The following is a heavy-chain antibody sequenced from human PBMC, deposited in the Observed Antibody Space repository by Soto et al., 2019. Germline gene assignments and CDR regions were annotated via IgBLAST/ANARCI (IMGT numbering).Heavy chain of an antibody. CDR2: IWYDGSNK. V-gene: IGHV3-33*08. Sequence: GGSLRLSCAASGFTVSSNYMSWVRQAPGKGLEWVAVIWYDGSNKYYADSVKGRFTISRDNSKNTLYLQMNSLRAEDTAVYYCARNNWNYGGYYYYYYYMDVWGKGTTVTVSS. CDR1: GFTVSSNY. D-gene: IGHD1-7*01. J-gene: IGHJ6*03. CDR3: ARNNWNYGGYYYYYYYMDV.